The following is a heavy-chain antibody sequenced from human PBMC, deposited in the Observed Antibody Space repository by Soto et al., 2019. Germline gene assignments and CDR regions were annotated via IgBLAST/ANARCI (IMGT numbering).Heavy chain of an antibody. Sequence: QVQLQESGPGLVKPSQTLSLTCTVSGGSISGGGYYWSWIRQHPGKGLEWIGYIYYSGSTYYNPSLKSRVTISVDTSKNQFALKLSSVTAADTAVYYCAREVSMRASGNWFDPWGQGTLVTVSS. CDR3: AREVSMRASGNWFDP. V-gene: IGHV4-31*03. CDR1: GGSISGGGYY. CDR2: IYYSGST. D-gene: IGHD3-10*01. J-gene: IGHJ5*02.